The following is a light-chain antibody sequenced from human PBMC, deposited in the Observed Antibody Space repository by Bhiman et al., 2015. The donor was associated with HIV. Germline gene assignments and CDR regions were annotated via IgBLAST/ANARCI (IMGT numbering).Light chain of an antibody. CDR1: SRDVGSFPY. CDR3: QVWDSTSDHPRI. V-gene: IGLV2-14*03. Sequence: QSALTQPASVSGSPGQTITISCTGTSRDVGSFPYVSWYQQLPGKVPKLLIYDVNRWPSGVSSRFSGSKSGNTATLTISRVEAGDEADYYCQVWDSTSDHPRIFGGGTKLSVL. J-gene: IGLJ2*01. CDR2: DVN.